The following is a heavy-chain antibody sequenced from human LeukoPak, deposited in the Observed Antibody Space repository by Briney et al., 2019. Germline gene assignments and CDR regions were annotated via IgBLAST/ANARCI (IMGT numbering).Heavy chain of an antibody. CDR1: GFTFSSYA. CDR2: ISGSGGST. J-gene: IGHJ4*02. V-gene: IGHV3-23*01. Sequence: TGGSLRLSCAAPGFTFSSYAMSWVRQAPGKGLEWVSAISGSGGSTYYADSVKGRFTISRDNSKNTLYLQMNSLRAEDTAVYYCAKGTDRKTYYFDYWGQGTLVTVSS. CDR3: AKGTDRKTYYFDY.